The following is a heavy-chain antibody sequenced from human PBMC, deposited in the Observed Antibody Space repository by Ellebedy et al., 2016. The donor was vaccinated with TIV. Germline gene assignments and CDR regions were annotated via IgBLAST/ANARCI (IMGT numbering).Heavy chain of an antibody. V-gene: IGHV5-51*01. D-gene: IGHD3-9*01. J-gene: IGHJ4*02. Sequence: KVSXXGSGYSFTSYWIGWVRQMPGKGLEWMGIIYPGDSDTRYSPSFQGQVTISADKSISTAYLQWSSLKASDTAMYYCARRPHLHPNYDILTGYPGFDYWGQGTLVTVSS. CDR1: GYSFTSYW. CDR3: ARRPHLHPNYDILTGYPGFDY. CDR2: IYPGDSDT.